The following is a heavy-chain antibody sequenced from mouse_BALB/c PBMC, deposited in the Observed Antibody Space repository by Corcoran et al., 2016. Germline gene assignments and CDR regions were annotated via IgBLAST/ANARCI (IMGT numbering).Heavy chain of an antibody. V-gene: IGHV1S136*01. CDR1: GYRLTSYV. D-gene: IGHD2-1*01. J-gene: IGHJ4*01. CDR2: INPYNDGT. Sequence: EVQRQHSGPEVVKPGASVEMSCKASGYRLTSYVMHWGKQKPGQGLEWSGYINPYNDGTKYNEKFKGKATLTSDKSFSTAYMELSSLTSEDSAVYYCARRDGNYAMDYWGQGTSVTVSS. CDR3: ARRDGNYAMDY.